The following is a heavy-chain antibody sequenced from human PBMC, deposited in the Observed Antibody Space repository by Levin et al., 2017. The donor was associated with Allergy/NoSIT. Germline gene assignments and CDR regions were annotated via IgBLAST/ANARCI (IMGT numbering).Heavy chain of an antibody. CDR3: ARVHGDYASYFDY. J-gene: IGHJ4*02. CDR1: GFTFSNYQ. CDR2: ISRSGSDI. D-gene: IGHD4-17*01. V-gene: IGHV3-48*03. Sequence: LSLTCAASGFTFSNYQMNWVRQAPGKGLECVADISRSGSDIYYADSVKGRFTISRDDAKNSLYLQMNSLRAEDTAVYYCARVHGDYASYFDYWGQGTLVTVSS.